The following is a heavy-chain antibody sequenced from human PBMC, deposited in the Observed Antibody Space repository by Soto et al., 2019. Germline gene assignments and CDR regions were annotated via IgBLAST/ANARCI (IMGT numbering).Heavy chain of an antibody. CDR2: IKQDGSEK. Sequence: GGSLRLSCAASGFTFSSYWMSWVRQAPGKGLEWVANIKQDGSEKYYVDSVKGRFTISRDNAKNSLYLQMNSLRAEDTAVYYCTRDTELRYFDRDIPGYYYMDVWGKGTTVTVSS. CDR1: GFTFSSYW. D-gene: IGHD3-9*01. CDR3: TRDTELRYFDRDIPGYYYMDV. J-gene: IGHJ6*03. V-gene: IGHV3-7*01.